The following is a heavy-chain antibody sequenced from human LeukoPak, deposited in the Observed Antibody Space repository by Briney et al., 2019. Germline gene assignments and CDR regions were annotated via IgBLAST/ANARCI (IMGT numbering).Heavy chain of an antibody. CDR3: ARGRYCSADICSGGDAFDI. V-gene: IGHV4-4*07. J-gene: IGHJ3*02. CDR1: GGSINNYY. D-gene: IGHD2-15*01. Sequence: SETMSLTCTVYGGSINNYYWSWIRQPAGKGLEWIGRIYTRGSTNYNPSLKSRVTMSVEPSKNQFSLKLSSVTAADTAVYYCARGRYCSADICSGGDAFDIWGQGTMVSVSS. CDR2: IYTRGST.